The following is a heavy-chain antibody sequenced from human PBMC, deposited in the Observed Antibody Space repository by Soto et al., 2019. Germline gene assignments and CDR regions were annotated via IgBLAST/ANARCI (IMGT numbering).Heavy chain of an antibody. J-gene: IGHJ5*02. CDR3: VKDLAASGWFDP. D-gene: IGHD2-15*01. CDR1: GFMFSGYA. Sequence: HLLESGGGLAQPGESLTLSCAASGFMFSGYAMSWVRQAPGKGLEWVSAVSNSGTSTSYADSVKGRFTTSRDNSKNTLHLQMSGLGAEDTALYYCVKDLAASGWFDPWGQGTLVIVSS. V-gene: IGHV3-23*01. CDR2: VSNSGTST.